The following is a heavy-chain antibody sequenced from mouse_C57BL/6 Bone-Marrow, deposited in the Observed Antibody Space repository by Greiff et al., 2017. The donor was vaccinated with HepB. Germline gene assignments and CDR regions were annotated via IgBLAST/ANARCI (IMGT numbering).Heavy chain of an antibody. V-gene: IGHV14-4*01. D-gene: IGHD1-2*01. J-gene: IGHJ2*01. CDR1: GFNFKNYY. CDR3: TTSLLRLTGSYYFDY. CDR2: IYPGNGDT. Sequence: VQLQQSGAELVRPGASVKLSCTASGFNFKNYYMNWVKQRPEQGLEWIGWIYPGNGDTEYASKFQGKATITADTSSNTAYLQLSSLTSEDTAVYYCTTSLLRLTGSYYFDYWGQGTTLTVSS.